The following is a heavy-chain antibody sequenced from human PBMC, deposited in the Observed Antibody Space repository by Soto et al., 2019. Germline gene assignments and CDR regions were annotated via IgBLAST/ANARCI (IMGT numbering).Heavy chain of an antibody. D-gene: IGHD6-19*01. J-gene: IGHJ4*02. V-gene: IGHV3-7*01. CDR3: ARDGSGWYNYFDF. Sequence: GGSLRLSCAASGFTFSSYWMSWVRQAPGKGLEWVANIKQDGSEKYYVDSVKGRFTISRDNAKNSLYLQMNSLRAEDMAVYYCARDGSGWYNYFDFWGQGTLVTVSS. CDR1: GFTFSSYW. CDR2: IKQDGSEK.